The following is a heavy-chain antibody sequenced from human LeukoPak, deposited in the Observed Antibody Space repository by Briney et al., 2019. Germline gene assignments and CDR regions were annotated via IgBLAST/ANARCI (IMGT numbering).Heavy chain of an antibody. CDR3: AKDSLTMVRGVRVPAYYYYGMDV. CDR1: GFTFSNYA. V-gene: IGHV3-23*01. D-gene: IGHD3-10*01. Sequence: GGSLRLSCAASGFTFSNYAMIWVRQAPGKGLEWVSAIRGIRGTYSTEYADSVKDRFTISRDNSKNTLYLQMNSLRAEDTAVYYCAKDSLTMVRGVRVPAYYYYGMDVWGQGTTVPLPS. J-gene: IGHJ6*01. CDR2: IRGIRGTYST.